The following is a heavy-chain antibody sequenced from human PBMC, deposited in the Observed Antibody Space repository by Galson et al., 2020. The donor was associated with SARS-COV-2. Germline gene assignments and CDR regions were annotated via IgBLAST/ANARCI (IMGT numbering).Heavy chain of an antibody. CDR1: GYPFTKYG. CDR2: ISADNGNT. D-gene: IGHD6-19*01. V-gene: IGHV1-18*01. Sequence: ASVKVSCKASGYPFTKYGISWVRQAPGQGPEWMGWISADNGNTNFAQNFQGRVTMTTDTSTSTGYMELRSLRSDDTAVYYCARGRYSSPWGGFDYWGQGTLVTVSS. J-gene: IGHJ4*02. CDR3: ARGRYSSPWGGFDY.